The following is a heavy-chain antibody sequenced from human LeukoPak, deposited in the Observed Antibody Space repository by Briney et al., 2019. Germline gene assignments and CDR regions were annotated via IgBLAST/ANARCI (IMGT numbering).Heavy chain of an antibody. V-gene: IGHV4-34*01. J-gene: IGHJ5*02. Sequence: PSETLSLTCAVYGGSFSGYYWSWIRQPPGKGLEWIGEINHSGSTNYNPSLKSRVTISVDTSKNQFSLKLSSVTAADTAVYYCARGQGDITIFGVVINVWFDPWGQGTLATVSS. D-gene: IGHD3-3*01. CDR1: GGSFSGYY. CDR2: INHSGST. CDR3: ARGQGDITIFGVVINVWFDP.